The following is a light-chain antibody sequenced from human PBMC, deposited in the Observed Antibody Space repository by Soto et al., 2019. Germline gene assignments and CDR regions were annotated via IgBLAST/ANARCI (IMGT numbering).Light chain of an antibody. V-gene: IGKV3-20*01. CDR1: QSLSSSY. CDR2: GAS. CDR3: QHYNSYSEA. Sequence: EIVLTQSPGTLSVSPGERATLSCRASQSLSSSYLAWYQQKPGQAPRLLIYGASSRATGIPDRFSGSGSGTEFTLTISSLQPDDFATYYCQHYNSYSEAFGQGTKVDIK. J-gene: IGKJ1*01.